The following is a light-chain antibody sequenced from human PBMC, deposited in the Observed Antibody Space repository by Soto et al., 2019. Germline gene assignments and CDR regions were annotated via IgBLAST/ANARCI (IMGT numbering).Light chain of an antibody. CDR1: RSDVGAYSY. V-gene: IGLV2-14*01. Sequence: QSVLTQPASVSGSPGQSIAISCTGTRSDVGAYSYVSWYQQHPGKAPKPMISEVTNRPSGVSDRFSGSQSGNTASLTISALQAEDEADYYCSSYAHSSIYVFGRDQGHRP. CDR2: EVT. CDR3: SSYAHSSIYV. J-gene: IGLJ1*01.